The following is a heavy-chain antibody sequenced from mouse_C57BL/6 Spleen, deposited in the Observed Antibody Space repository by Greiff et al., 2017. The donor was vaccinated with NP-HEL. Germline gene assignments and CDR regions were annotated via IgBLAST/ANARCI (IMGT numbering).Heavy chain of an antibody. D-gene: IGHD6-1*01. CDR2: IDPSDSYT. CDR1: GYTFTSYW. V-gene: IGHV1-50*01. CDR3: AKQRDAMGY. Sequence: QVQLQQPGAELVKPGASVKLSCKASGYTFTSYWMQWVNQRPGQGLEWIGEIDPSDSYTNYNQKFTGKATLTVDTSSSTAYIQLSSLTSADSAVLYYAKQRDAMGYWGQGTTVTVSS. J-gene: IGHJ4*01.